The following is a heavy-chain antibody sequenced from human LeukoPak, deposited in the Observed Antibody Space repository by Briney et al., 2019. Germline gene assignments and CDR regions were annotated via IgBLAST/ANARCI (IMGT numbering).Heavy chain of an antibody. Sequence: ASVKVSCKASGYTFTSYDINWVRQATGQGLEWMGWMNPNSGNTGYAQKFQGRVTMTRNTSISTAYMELSSLRSEDTAVYYCARKNVVPAGGNNWFDPWGQGTLVTVSS. D-gene: IGHD2-2*01. CDR2: MNPNSGNT. J-gene: IGHJ5*02. V-gene: IGHV1-8*01. CDR1: GYTFTSYD. CDR3: ARKNVVPAGGNNWFDP.